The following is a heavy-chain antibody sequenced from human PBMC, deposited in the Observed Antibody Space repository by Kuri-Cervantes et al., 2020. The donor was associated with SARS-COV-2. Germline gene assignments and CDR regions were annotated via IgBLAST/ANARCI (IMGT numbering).Heavy chain of an antibody. CDR2: IKKDGSEK. V-gene: IGHV3-7*01. J-gene: IGHJ3*02. CDR1: GFSFSMYW. Sequence: GESLKISCAAPGFSFSMYWMSWVRQAPGKGLEWVANIKKDGSEKYYVDSVKGRFTISRDNAKNSLYLQMNSLRAEDTAVYYCAREQWLELDAFDIWGQGTMVTVSS. CDR3: AREQWLELDAFDI. D-gene: IGHD6-19*01.